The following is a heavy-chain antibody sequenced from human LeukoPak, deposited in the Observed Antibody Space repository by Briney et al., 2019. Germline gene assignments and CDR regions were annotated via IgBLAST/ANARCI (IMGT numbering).Heavy chain of an antibody. J-gene: IGHJ4*02. V-gene: IGHV3-23*01. D-gene: IGHD3-22*01. CDR3: ATNYYDSSGYYPDFDY. CDR1: GFTFSSYA. CDR2: ISGSGRNT. Sequence: GGSLRLPCAASGFTFSSYAMNWVRQAPVKGLEWVSAISGSGRNTYYADSVKGRFTISRDNSNDTLYLQMTSLRAEDSAVYYCATNYYDSSGYYPDFDYWGQGAPVTVSS.